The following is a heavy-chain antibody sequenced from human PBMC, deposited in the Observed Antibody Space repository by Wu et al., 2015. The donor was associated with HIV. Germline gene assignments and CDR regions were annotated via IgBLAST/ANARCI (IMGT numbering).Heavy chain of an antibody. CDR1: GDGFTSCA. D-gene: IGHD6-19*01. J-gene: IGHJ6*02. Sequence: QAQLVHFGAEVKKPGSSVKVTCKASGDGFTSCAVSWVQQAPGQGLEWMGGINPLFGTTRYAQKFQGRVTITTDEAKTIAYMELSSLRSDDTAVYYCARNTDSVATSLYSLGVWGQGTTVTVSS. CDR2: INPLFGTT. V-gene: IGHV1-69*05. CDR3: ARNTDSVATSLYSLGV.